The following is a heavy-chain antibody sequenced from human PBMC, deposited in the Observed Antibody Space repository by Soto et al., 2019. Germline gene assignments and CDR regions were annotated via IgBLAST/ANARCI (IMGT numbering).Heavy chain of an antibody. CDR3: AKASSQQWLVHYWYFDL. D-gene: IGHD6-19*01. V-gene: IGHV3-30*18. J-gene: IGHJ2*01. CDR1: GFTFSNYV. Sequence: QVQLVESGGGVVQPGRSLRLSCAASGFTFSNYVMHWVRQAPGKGLEWVAVISFNGSNKYHVDSVKGRFTVSRDNSKNTVYLEMNSLRTKDTAVYYCAKASSQQWLVHYWYFDLWGRGTLVSVSS. CDR2: ISFNGSNK.